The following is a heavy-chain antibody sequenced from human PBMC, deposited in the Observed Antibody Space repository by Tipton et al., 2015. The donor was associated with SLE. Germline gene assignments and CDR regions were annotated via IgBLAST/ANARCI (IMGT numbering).Heavy chain of an antibody. V-gene: IGHV4-34*01. D-gene: IGHD3-3*01. CDR1: GGSFSGYY. J-gene: IGHJ3*02. CDR2: INHSGST. CDR3: ARGKDYDVWSGYYRRAASDI. Sequence: TLSLTCAVYGGSFSGYYWSWIRQPPGKGLEWIGEINHSGSTNYNPSLKSRVTISIDTSKNQFSLKLSSVTAADTSVYYCARGKDYDVWSGYYRRAASDIWGQGTIVTVSS.